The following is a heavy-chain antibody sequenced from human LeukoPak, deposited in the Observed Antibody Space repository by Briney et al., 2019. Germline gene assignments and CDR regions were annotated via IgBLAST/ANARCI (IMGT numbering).Heavy chain of an antibody. CDR3: ARVGVATPRNNWFDP. CDR2: ISSSSSYT. V-gene: IGHV3-11*06. CDR1: GFTFSDYY. D-gene: IGHD1-26*01. J-gene: IGHJ5*02. Sequence: KPGGSLRLSCAASGFTFSDYYMSWIRQAPGKGLEWVSYISSSSSYTNYADSVKGRFTISRDNAKNSLYLQMNSLRAEDTAVYYCARVGVATPRNNWFDPWGQRTLVTVSS.